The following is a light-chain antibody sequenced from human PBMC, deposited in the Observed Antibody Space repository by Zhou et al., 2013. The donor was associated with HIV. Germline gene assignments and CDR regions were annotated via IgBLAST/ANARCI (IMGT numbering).Light chain of an antibody. CDR1: QHIRSS. V-gene: IGKV1-8*01. J-gene: IGKJ4*01. CDR2: AAS. Sequence: AIQITQSPSSLSASTGDTVNITCQTSQHIRSSLAWYRQKPGKVPELLIYAASNLQRGVPSRFSGSGSGTGFTLTISCLQSEDLATFYXQQYDAFPLTFGGGPRWTSN. CDR3: QQYDAFPLT.